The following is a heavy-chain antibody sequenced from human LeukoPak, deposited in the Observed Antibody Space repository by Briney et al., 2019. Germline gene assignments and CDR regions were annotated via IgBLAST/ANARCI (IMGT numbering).Heavy chain of an antibody. CDR2: IYHSGST. CDR1: GYSISSGYY. D-gene: IGHD6-19*01. J-gene: IGHJ4*02. V-gene: IGHV4-38-2*02. Sequence: SGTLSLTCAVSGYSISSGYYWGWIRQPPGQGLEWIGSIYHSGSTYYNPSLKSRVTISVDTSKNQFSLKLSSVTAADTAVYYCARDDLGAVAAPFDYWGQGTLVTVSS. CDR3: ARDDLGAVAAPFDY.